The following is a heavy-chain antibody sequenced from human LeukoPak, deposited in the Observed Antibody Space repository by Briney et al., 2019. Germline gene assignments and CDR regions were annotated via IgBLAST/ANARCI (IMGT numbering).Heavy chain of an antibody. J-gene: IGHJ5*02. CDR2: IIPILGIA. CDR1: GGTFSSYA. V-gene: IGHV1-69*04. D-gene: IGHD3-22*01. Sequence: ASVKVSCKASGGTFSSYAISWVRQAPGQGLEWMGRIIPILGIANYAQKFQGGVTITADKSTSTAYMELSSLRSEDTAVYYCARAAYYYDSSGYYYPWGQGTLVTVSS. CDR3: ARAAYYYDSSGYYYP.